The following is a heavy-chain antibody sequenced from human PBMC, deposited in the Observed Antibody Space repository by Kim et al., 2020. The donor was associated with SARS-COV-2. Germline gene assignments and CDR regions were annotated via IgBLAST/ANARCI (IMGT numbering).Heavy chain of an antibody. CDR3: ARAPTPAYYYDSSGPTPDY. CDR1: GGSVSSGSYY. V-gene: IGHV4-61*01. J-gene: IGHJ4*02. Sequence: SETLSLTCTVSGGSVSSGSYYWSWIRQPPGKGLEWIGYIYYSGSTNYNPSLKSRVTISVDTSKNQFSLKLSSVTAADTAVYYCARAPTPAYYYDSSGPTPDYWGQGTLVTVSS. D-gene: IGHD3-22*01. CDR2: IYYSGST.